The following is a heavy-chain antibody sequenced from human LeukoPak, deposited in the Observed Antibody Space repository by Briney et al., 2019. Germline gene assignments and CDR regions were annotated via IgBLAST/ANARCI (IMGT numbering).Heavy chain of an antibody. V-gene: IGHV3-53*01. D-gene: IGHD6-6*01. CDR3: ARKKRSRYSSSSGYYYYGMDV. Sequence: GGSLRLSCAASGFTVSSNYMSWVRQAPGKGLEWVSVIYSGGSTYFADSVKGRFTISRDNSKNTLYLQMNSLRAEDTAVYYCARKKRSRYSSSSGYYYYGMDVWGQGTTVTVSS. CDR1: GFTVSSNY. CDR2: IYSGGST. J-gene: IGHJ6*02.